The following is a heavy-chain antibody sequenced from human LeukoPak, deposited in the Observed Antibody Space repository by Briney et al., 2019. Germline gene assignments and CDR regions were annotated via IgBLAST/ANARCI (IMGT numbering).Heavy chain of an antibody. CDR2: IREDGSEK. CDR1: GFTFSSSW. CDR3: ARGPTNGQAFDY. J-gene: IGHJ4*02. Sequence: GGSLRLSCAASGFTFSSSWMTWVRQAPGKGLEWVANIREDGSEKTSVDSVKGRFTIPRDNAKNSLYLQMDSLRAEDTAVYYCARGPTNGQAFDYWGQGTLVSVSS. V-gene: IGHV3-7*01. D-gene: IGHD2-8*01.